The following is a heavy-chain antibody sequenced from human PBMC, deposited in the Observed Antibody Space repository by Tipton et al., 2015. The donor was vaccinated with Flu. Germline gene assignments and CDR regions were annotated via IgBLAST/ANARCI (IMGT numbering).Heavy chain of an antibody. J-gene: IGHJ4*02. Sequence: GLVKPSETLSLTCAVYGGSFSGHYWTWIRQPPGKGLEWIGEINHTGSTNYNPSLKSRVIISVDTSKNQFSLKVTSLTAADTAVYYCARGSGYANTYLDSWGRGTLVTVSS. D-gene: IGHD5-12*01. V-gene: IGHV4-34*01. CDR1: GGSFSGHY. CDR3: ARGSGYANTYLDS. CDR2: INHTGST.